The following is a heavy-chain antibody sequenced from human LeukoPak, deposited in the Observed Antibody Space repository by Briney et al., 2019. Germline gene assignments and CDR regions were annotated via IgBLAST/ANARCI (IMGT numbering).Heavy chain of an antibody. CDR1: GFTFRSHG. V-gene: IGHV3-33*01. Sequence: GTSLRLSCAASGFTFRSHGMHWVRQAPGKGLEWVAFIWYDGSNNYYTDSVKGRFTISRDNSKNTLYLQMNSLRAEDTAVYYCAGDRATSYFDYWGQGALVTISS. D-gene: IGHD1-26*01. CDR2: IWYDGSNN. CDR3: AGDRATSYFDY. J-gene: IGHJ4*02.